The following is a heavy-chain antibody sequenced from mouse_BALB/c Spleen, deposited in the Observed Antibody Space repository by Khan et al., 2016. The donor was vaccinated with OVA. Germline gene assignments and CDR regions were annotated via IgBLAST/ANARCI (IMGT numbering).Heavy chain of an antibody. CDR2: INPSNGYT. Sequence: VQLKESGAELARPGASVKMSCKASGYTFTSYTIHWIKERPGQGLEWIGYINPSNGYTNYNQKFKDKATLTTDKSSTTAYLQLSSLTSDDSAVYNCVRDGAYHRNDGWFAYWGQGTLATVSA. V-gene: IGHV1-4*01. CDR3: VRDGAYHRNDGWFAY. CDR1: GYTFTSYT. D-gene: IGHD2-14*01. J-gene: IGHJ3*01.